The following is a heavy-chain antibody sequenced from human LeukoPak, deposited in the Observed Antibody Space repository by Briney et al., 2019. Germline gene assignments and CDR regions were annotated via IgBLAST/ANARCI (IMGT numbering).Heavy chain of an antibody. CDR2: IFHSGNT. J-gene: IGHJ4*02. V-gene: IGHV4-59*08. D-gene: IGHD1-26*01. CDR1: DDSISSYY. CDR3: ARQPYTIGAYYFDY. Sequence: PSETLSLTCIVSDDSISSYYWSWLRQPPGKGLEWIGYIFHSGNTNYNPSLKSRVTMSIDTSKNQFSLRLSSVTAADTAVYYCARQPYTIGAYYFDYWGPGTLVSVSS.